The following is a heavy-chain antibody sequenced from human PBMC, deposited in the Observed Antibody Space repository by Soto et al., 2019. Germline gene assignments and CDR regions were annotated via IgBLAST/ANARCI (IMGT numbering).Heavy chain of an antibody. CDR2: MYSSGSS. Sequence: SETLSLTCTVSGVSITSYKWSWIRQSPGKGLEWIAYMYSSGSSSYNPSLKSRVTISVDTSRNQYSPQLNSATAADTAVYYCAREWSAFDYWGQGILVTVSS. D-gene: IGHD2-15*01. CDR1: GVSITSYK. V-gene: IGHV4-59*01. CDR3: AREWSAFDY. J-gene: IGHJ4*02.